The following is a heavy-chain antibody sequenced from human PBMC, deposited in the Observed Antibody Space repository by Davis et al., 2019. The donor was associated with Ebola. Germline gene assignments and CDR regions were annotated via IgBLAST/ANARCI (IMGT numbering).Heavy chain of an antibody. D-gene: IGHD4-11*01. J-gene: IGHJ6*02. CDR2: IYHSGST. V-gene: IGHV4-4*02. CDR3: ARAYSNGEYYYYYYGMDV. CDR1: GGSISSSNW. Sequence: MPSETLSLTCAVSGGSISSSNWWSWVRQPPGKGLEWIGEIYHSGSTNYNPSLKSRVTISVDKSKNQFSLKLSSVTAADTAVYYCARAYSNGEYYYYYYGMDVWGQGTTVTVSS.